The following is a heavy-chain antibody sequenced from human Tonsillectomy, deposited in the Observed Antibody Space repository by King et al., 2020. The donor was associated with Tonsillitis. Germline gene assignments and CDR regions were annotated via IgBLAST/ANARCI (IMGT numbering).Heavy chain of an antibody. CDR3: ARQNYYGMDV. Sequence: QLQESGPGLVKPSETLSLTCTVSGGSISPYYWSWIRQPPGKGLEWIGYIYNSGNTNYNTSLKSRVTISVDTSKNQSSLKLNSVTAADTAVYYCARQNYYGMDVWGQGTTVTVSS. CDR1: GGSISPYY. CDR2: IYNSGNT. V-gene: IGHV4-59*08. J-gene: IGHJ6*02.